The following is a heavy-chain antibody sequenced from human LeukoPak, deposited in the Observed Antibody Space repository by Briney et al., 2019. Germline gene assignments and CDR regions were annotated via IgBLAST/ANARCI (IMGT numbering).Heavy chain of an antibody. CDR3: AREGYCSSTSCYVPSAFDI. CDR1: GFTVSSNY. V-gene: IGHV3-66*02. Sequence: LTGGSLRLSCAASGFTVSSNYVSWVRQAPGKGLEWVSVIYSGGSTYYADSVKGRFTISRDNSKNTLYLQMNSLRAEDTAVYYCAREGYCSSTSCYVPSAFDIWGQGTMVTVSS. D-gene: IGHD2-2*01. J-gene: IGHJ3*02. CDR2: IYSGGST.